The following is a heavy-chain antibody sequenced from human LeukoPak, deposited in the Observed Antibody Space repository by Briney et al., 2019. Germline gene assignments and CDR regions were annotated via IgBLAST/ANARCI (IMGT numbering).Heavy chain of an antibody. J-gene: IGHJ4*02. D-gene: IGHD3-22*01. CDR2: ISAYNGNT. Sequence: ASVKVSCKASGYTLTSYGISWVRQAPGQGLEWMGWISAYNGNTNYAQKLQGRVTMTTDTSTSTAYMELRSLRSDDTAVYYCAKTEGITMIVGDFDYGAQEPLVTVSS. CDR1: GYTLTSYG. CDR3: AKTEGITMIVGDFDY. V-gene: IGHV1-18*01.